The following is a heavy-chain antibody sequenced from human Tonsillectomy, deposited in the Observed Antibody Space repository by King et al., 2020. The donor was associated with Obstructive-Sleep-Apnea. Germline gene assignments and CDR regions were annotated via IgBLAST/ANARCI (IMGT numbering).Heavy chain of an antibody. CDR3: GGMGGYWEFDL. D-gene: IGHD1-26*01. J-gene: IGHJ2*01. CDR1: GFTFSSSW. CDR2: IKQDGSEK. V-gene: IGHV3-7*01. Sequence: VQLVESGGGLVQPGGSLRLSCAASGFTFSSSWMSWVRQAPGKGLEWVANIKQDGSEKYYVDSVKGRFTISRDNAKNSLYLQMNNLSAEDTAVYYCGGMGGYWEFDLWGRGTLVPVSS.